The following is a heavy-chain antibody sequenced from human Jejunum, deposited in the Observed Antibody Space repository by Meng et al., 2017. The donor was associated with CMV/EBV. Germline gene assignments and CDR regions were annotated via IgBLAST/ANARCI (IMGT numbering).Heavy chain of an antibody. J-gene: IGHJ4*02. CDR3: ARESMSRNYFDY. V-gene: IGHV3-21*01. CDR2: IGPRSNFM. Sequence: AASGLTFIDAWIAWVRQAPGRGLGWVSSIGPRSNFMYYSDSVKGRFTISRDNAKNSLYLQMHSLRGDDTAVYYCARESMSRNYFDYWGQGRPVTVSS. CDR1: GLTFIDAW. D-gene: IGHD2/OR15-2a*01.